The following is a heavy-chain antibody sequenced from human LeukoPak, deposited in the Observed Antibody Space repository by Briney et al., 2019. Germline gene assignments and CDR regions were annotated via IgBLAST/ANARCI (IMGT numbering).Heavy chain of an antibody. V-gene: IGHV3-23*01. J-gene: IGHJ3*02. CDR3: ARSPDDAFDI. CDR2: MTDSGGVT. Sequence: PGGSLRLSCAASGFTFSSFGMSWVRQAPGKGLGWVSVMTDSGGVTHYADSVKGRFSISRDNPKNTLYLQMNSLRADDTAVYYCARSPDDAFDIWGQGTVVSVSS. D-gene: IGHD1-14*01. CDR1: GFTFSSFG.